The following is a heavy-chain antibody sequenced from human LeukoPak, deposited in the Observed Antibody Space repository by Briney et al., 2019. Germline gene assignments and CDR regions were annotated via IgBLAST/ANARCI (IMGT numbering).Heavy chain of an antibody. CDR3: AKRAPAAIPPAFDI. V-gene: IGHV1-69*04. CDR1: GGTFSSYA. CDR2: IIPILGIA. Sequence: SVKVSCKASGGTFSSYAISWVRQAPGQGLEWMGRIIPILGIANYAQKFQGRVTITADKSTSTAYMELSSLRSEDTAVYYCAKRAPAAIPPAFDIWGQGTMVTVSS. J-gene: IGHJ3*02. D-gene: IGHD2-2*02.